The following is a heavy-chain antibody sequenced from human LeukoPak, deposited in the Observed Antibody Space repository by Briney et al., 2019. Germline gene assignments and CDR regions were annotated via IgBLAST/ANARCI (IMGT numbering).Heavy chain of an antibody. CDR1: GGSVYDSGLR. Sequence: SETLSLTCSVSGGSVYDSGLRWGWIRQSPGKGLEWIGNLYYTGTTYYNPSLRSRVTISVDTSKNQFSLKLSSVAAADTAVYYCARVGPLNSGSSYYGMDVWGQGTTVTVSS. J-gene: IGHJ6*02. CDR3: ARVGPLNSGSSYYGMDV. D-gene: IGHD3-10*01. CDR2: LYYTGTT. V-gene: IGHV4-39*07.